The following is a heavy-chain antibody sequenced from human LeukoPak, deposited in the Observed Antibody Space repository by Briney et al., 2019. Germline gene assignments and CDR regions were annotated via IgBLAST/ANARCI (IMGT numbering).Heavy chain of an antibody. V-gene: IGHV3-74*01. CDR3: AKARSGSGSYGKYYFDY. D-gene: IGHD3-10*01. CDR1: GFTFSTYW. CDR2: INSDGSST. Sequence: GGSLRLSCAASGFTFSTYWMHWVRQAPGKGLVWVSRINSDGSSTNYADSVKGRFTISRDNSKNTLYLQMNSLRVEDTAVYYCAKARSGSGSYGKYYFDYWGQGTLVTVSS. J-gene: IGHJ4*02.